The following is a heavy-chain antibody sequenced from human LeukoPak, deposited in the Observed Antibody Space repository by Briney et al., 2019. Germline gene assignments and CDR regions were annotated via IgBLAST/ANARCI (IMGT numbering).Heavy chain of an antibody. J-gene: IGHJ4*02. V-gene: IGHV3-7*01. CDR2: IKQDATEQ. CDR1: GFTFSSYW. CDR3: ARFHYCSSTNCYPRHFDY. D-gene: IGHD2-2*01. Sequence: GGSLRLSCAASGFTFSSYWMSWVRQAPGKGLEWVANIKQDATEQYYVESAKGRFAISRDNAKNSLYLQVNSLRAEDTAVYYCARFHYCSSTNCYPRHFDYWGQGTLVTVSS.